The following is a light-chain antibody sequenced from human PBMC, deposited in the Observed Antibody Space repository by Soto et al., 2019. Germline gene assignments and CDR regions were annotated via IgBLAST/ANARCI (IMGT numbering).Light chain of an antibody. CDR3: SSYTTSSHVI. CDR2: EVS. V-gene: IGLV2-14*01. Sequence: QSALTQPASVSGSPGQSITISCTGTSSDVGGYDYVSWYQQHPDKAPKLMIYEVSNRPSGVSNPFSGSKSGNTASLTISGLQAEDEADYYCSSYTTSSHVIFGGGTKLTVL. J-gene: IGLJ2*01. CDR1: SSDVGGYDY.